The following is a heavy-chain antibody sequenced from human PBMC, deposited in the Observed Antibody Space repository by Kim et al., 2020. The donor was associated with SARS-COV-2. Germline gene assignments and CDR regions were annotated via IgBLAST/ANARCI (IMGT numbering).Heavy chain of an antibody. Sequence: STSYAQKFQGRVTMTRDTSTSTVYMELSSLRSEDTAVYYCARGPVDTVDYWGQGTLVTVSS. D-gene: IGHD5-18*01. CDR3: ARGPVDTVDY. J-gene: IGHJ4*02. CDR2: ST. V-gene: IGHV1-46*01.